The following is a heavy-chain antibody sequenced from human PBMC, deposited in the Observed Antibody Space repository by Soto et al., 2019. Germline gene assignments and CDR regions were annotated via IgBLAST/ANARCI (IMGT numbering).Heavy chain of an antibody. CDR1: GFTVSSHA. J-gene: IGHJ6*02. CDR3: VRDGGPLSYYGLDV. CDR2: ITADGGT. Sequence: GGSLRLSCEGSGFTVSSHAMTWIRQAPGKGPEWVSTITADGGTYYADSVKGRFAMSRDTSESTLYLQMNSLGAEDTAIYYCVRDGGPLSYYGLDVWGQGTTVTVSS. D-gene: IGHD3-16*01. V-gene: IGHV3-23*01.